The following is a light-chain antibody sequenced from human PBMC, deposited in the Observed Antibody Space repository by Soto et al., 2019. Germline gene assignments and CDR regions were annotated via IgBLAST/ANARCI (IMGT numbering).Light chain of an antibody. CDR3: QQYHSPPLT. Sequence: EIVLTQSPGTLSLSPGQRATLSCRASQNIRSNYVAWFQQTPGQAPRLLIYGAVNKASGIPDRFSGSGSGTDFTLTISSLEPEDFVVYYCQQYHSPPLTFGQGTKVEIK. CDR1: QNIRSNY. J-gene: IGKJ1*01. V-gene: IGKV3-20*01. CDR2: GAV.